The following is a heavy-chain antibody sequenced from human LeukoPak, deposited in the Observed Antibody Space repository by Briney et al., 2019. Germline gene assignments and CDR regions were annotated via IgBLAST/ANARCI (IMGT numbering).Heavy chain of an antibody. D-gene: IGHD1-7*01. Sequence: GGSLRLSCVASGFTFSSYGINWVRQAPGKGLEWVSGVTDSGVSTYYAESVKGRFTISRDNSKNTLYLQMNSLRAEDTAVYYCAKVKITGTTDGMDVWGQGTTVTVSS. J-gene: IGHJ6*02. CDR1: GFTFSSYG. CDR2: VTDSGVST. V-gene: IGHV3-23*01. CDR3: AKVKITGTTDGMDV.